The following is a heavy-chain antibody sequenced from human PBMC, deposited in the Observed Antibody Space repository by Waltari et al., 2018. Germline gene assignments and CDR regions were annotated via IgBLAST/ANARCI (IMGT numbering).Heavy chain of an antibody. CDR1: GYTLTELS. J-gene: IGHJ4*02. V-gene: IGHV1-24*01. Sequence: QVQLVQSGAEVKKPGASVKVSCKVSGYTLTELSMHWVRQAPGKGLEWLGGFDPEDGETIYAQKFQGRVTMTEDTSTDTAYMELSSLRSEDTAVYYCAFLHTRVWSGSHYNYFDYWGQGTLVTVSS. CDR2: FDPEDGET. D-gene: IGHD3-3*01. CDR3: AFLHTRVWSGSHYNYFDY.